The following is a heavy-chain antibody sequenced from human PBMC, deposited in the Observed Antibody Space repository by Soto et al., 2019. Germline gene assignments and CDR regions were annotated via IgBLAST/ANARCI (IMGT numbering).Heavy chain of an antibody. D-gene: IGHD3-3*01. Sequence: SETLSLTCTVSGGSISSYYWSWIRQPPGKGLEWIGYIYYSGSTNYNPSLKSRVTISVDTSKNQFSLKLSSVTAADTAVYYCARSSYDFWSGYYFSNGMDVWGQGTTVTVSS. V-gene: IGHV4-59*01. CDR1: GGSISSYY. CDR2: IYYSGST. J-gene: IGHJ6*02. CDR3: ARSSYDFWSGYYFSNGMDV.